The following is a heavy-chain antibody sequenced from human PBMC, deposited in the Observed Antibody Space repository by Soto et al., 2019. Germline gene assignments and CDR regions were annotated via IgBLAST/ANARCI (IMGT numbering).Heavy chain of an antibody. CDR2: ISYDGSNK. V-gene: IGHV3-30-3*01. CDR3: ARDQGFGVGLYYYGMDV. Sequence: PGGSLRLSCAASGFTFSSYSMHWVRQAPGKGLEWVAVISYDGSNKYYADSVKGRFTISRDNSKNTLYLQMNSLRAEDTAVYYCARDQGFGVGLYYYGMDVWGQGTTVTVSS. CDR1: GFTFSSYS. J-gene: IGHJ6*02. D-gene: IGHD3-3*01.